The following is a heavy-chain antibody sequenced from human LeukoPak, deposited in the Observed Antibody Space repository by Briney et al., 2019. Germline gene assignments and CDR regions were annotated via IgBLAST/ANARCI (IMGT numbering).Heavy chain of an antibody. CDR3: ARLIRANWFDP. CDR1: GGSISSYY. D-gene: IGHD3-10*01. J-gene: IGHJ5*02. V-gene: IGHV4-59*08. CDR2: IYYSGST. Sequence: SESLSLTCTVSGGSISSYYWSWIRQPPGKGLEWIGYIYYSGSTNYNPSLKSRVTISVDTSKNQFSLKLSSVTAADTAVYYCARLIRANWFDPWGQGTLVTVSS.